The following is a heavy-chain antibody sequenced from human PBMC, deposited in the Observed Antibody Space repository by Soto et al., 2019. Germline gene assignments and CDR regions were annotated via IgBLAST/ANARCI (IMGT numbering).Heavy chain of an antibody. CDR2: ISGSGGST. CDR1: GFSFSNYA. J-gene: IGHJ4*02. Sequence: LRLSCEASGFSFSNYAMSWVRQAPGKGLEWVSAISGSGGSTYDADSVKGRFTISRDNSKNILYLQMNSLRAEDTAVYYCAKESRYDFWSGYLSSAYWGQGTLVTVSS. CDR3: AKESRYDFWSGYLSSAY. V-gene: IGHV3-23*01. D-gene: IGHD3-3*01.